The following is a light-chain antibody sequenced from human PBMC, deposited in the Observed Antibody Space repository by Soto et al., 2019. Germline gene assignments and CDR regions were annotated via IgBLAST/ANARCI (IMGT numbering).Light chain of an antibody. Sequence: EIVWTQYPATLCLYKGARATLPCRASQSVSTYLAWYQQRPGQAPRLPIYGASSRATGIPDRFSDSGSGTDVTLTISRLEPEDFAVYYCHQYDSWPPTFGQGTKVDI. CDR1: QSVSTY. V-gene: IGKV3-20*01. CDR2: GAS. CDR3: HQYDSWPPT. J-gene: IGKJ1*01.